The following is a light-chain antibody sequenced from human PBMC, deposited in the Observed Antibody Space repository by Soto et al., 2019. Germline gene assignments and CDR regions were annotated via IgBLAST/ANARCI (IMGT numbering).Light chain of an antibody. CDR3: QQYNNWPRT. Sequence: EVVMTPSPATLSVSPGERATLSCRASQSVSSNLAWYQQKPGQAPTLLIYGASTRATCIPARFSGSGCGTEFTLTISSLQSEDFAIYFCQQYNNWPRTFGQGTKVDIK. J-gene: IGKJ1*01. CDR1: QSVSSN. CDR2: GAS. V-gene: IGKV3-15*01.